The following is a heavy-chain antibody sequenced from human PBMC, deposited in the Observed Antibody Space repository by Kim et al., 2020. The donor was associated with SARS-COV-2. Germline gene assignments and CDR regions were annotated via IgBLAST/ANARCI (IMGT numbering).Heavy chain of an antibody. D-gene: IGHD3-10*01. CDR1: GGSVSSYY. V-gene: IGHV4-4*07. CDR2: IFNSGTT. J-gene: IGHJ6*03. Sequence: SETLSLTCSVSGGSVSSYYWTWIRQPAGKGLEWIGHIFNSGTTNYNPSLKSRVTMSVDTSKDQVSLRLSSVTAADTAVYYCARSPLVRGIIMSMNSYHY. CDR3: ARSPLVRGIIMSMNSYHY.